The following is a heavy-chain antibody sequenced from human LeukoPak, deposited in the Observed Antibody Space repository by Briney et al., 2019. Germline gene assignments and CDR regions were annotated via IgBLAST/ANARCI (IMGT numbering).Heavy chain of an antibody. CDR2: IYSSGRT. CDR3: ARVQDYSNYVVY. Sequence: SQTLSLTCTVSGDSISSGSYYWSWIRQPAGEGLEWIGRIYSSGRTHYSPSLKSRVTISVDTSRNQFSLKLSSVTAADTAVYYCARVQDYSNYVVYWGQGTLVTVSS. CDR1: GDSISSGSYY. V-gene: IGHV4-61*02. J-gene: IGHJ4*02. D-gene: IGHD4-11*01.